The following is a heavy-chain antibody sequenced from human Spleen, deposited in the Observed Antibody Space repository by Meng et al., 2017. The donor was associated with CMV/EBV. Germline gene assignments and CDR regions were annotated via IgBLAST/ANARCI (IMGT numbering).Heavy chain of an antibody. D-gene: IGHD2/OR15-2a*01. J-gene: IGHJ4*02. CDR3: ARYRYLYGNYFDY. CDR1: GYTFTRYY. CDR2: INPSGGST. Sequence: KASGYTFTRYYMHWVPQAPGQGLEWMGIINPSGGSTSYAQKFQGRVTMTRDTSTSTAYMELSSLRSEDTAVYYCARYRYLYGNYFDYWGQGTLVTVSS. V-gene: IGHV1-46*01.